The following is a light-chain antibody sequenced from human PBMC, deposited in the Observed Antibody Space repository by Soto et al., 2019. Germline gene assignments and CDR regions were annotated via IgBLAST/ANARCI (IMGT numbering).Light chain of an antibody. CDR1: QSVSSNH. CDR3: QKYGASPGT. V-gene: IGKV3-20*01. CDR2: DES. J-gene: IGKJ1*01. Sequence: EIVLTQSPDTLSLSPGESATLSCRGSQSVSSNHLAWYQQKPGLAPGLLIYDESSRATGVPDRFSGGGSGTDFTLTISSLEPEDFAVYYCQKYGASPGTCGQGTKVDIK.